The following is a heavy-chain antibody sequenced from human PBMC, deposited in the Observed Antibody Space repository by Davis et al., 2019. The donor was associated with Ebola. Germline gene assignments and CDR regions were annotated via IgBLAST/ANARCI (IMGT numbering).Heavy chain of an antibody. Sequence: ASVKVSCKASGYTFTSYGISWVRQAPGRGLEWMGYIHPKYGGTSFAQKFQGRVTMTRDTSISTVYMELSSLRHDDTAVYYCARVGLTTRPGTFFDYWGQGTLVTVSS. D-gene: IGHD6-6*01. CDR3: ARVGLTTRPGTFFDY. V-gene: IGHV1-2*02. CDR2: IHPKYGGT. J-gene: IGHJ4*02. CDR1: GYTFTSYG.